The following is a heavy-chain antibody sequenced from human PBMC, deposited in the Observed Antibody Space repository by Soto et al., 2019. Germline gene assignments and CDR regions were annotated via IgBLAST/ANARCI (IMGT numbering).Heavy chain of an antibody. Sequence: GGSVRLSXAASGFTFSSYGMHWVRQAPGKGLEWVAVISYDGSNKYYADSVKGRFTISRDNSKNTLYLQMNSLRAEDTAVYYCAKLWFGTGFDYWGQGTLVTVSS. V-gene: IGHV3-30*18. CDR2: ISYDGSNK. D-gene: IGHD3-10*01. J-gene: IGHJ4*02. CDR1: GFTFSSYG. CDR3: AKLWFGTGFDY.